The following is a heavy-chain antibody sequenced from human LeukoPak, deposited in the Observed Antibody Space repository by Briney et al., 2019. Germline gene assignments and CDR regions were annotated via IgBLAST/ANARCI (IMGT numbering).Heavy chain of an antibody. CDR2: IIPIFGTA. V-gene: IGHV1-69*13. D-gene: IGHD3-10*01. CDR3: ARNGKSITMVRGAKRYYYYYYMDV. CDR1: GYTFTSYA. J-gene: IGHJ6*03. Sequence: SVKVSCKASGYTFTSYAISWVRQAPGQGLEWMGGIIPIFGTANYAQKFQGRVTITADESTSTAYMELSSLRSEDTAVYYCARNGKSITMVRGAKRYYYYYYMDVWGKGTTVTISS.